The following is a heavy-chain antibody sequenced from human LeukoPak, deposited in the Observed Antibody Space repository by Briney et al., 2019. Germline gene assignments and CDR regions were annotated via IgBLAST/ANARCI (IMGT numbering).Heavy chain of an antibody. Sequence: PSETLSLTCTVSGGSISSYYWSWIRQPAGKGLEWIGRIYTSGSTNYNPSLKSRVTISVDTSKNQFSLKLSSVTAADTAVYYCARDRGGRQQLVRDAFDIWGQGTMVTVSS. J-gene: IGHJ3*02. CDR3: ARDRGGRQQLVRDAFDI. V-gene: IGHV4-4*07. CDR1: GGSISSYY. CDR2: IYTSGST. D-gene: IGHD6-13*01.